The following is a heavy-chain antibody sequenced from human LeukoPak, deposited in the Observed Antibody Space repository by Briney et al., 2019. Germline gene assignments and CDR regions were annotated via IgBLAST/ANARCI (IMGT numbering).Heavy chain of an antibody. Sequence: TGGSLRLSCAASGFTFSSYSMNWVRQAPGKGLEWVSSISRSSYIYYADSVKGRFTISRDNAKNSLYLQMNSLRAEDTAVYYCAREVGKGSRDMDVWGKGTTVTVSS. J-gene: IGHJ6*03. CDR1: GFTFSSYS. CDR2: ISRSSYI. V-gene: IGHV3-21*01. CDR3: AREVGKGSRDMDV. D-gene: IGHD4-23*01.